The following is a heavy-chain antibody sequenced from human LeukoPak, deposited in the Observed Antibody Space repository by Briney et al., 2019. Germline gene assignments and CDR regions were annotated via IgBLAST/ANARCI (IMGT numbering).Heavy chain of an antibody. Sequence: TSETLSLTCTVPGGSISSFFWSWIRQPPGKGLEWIGYIFYNGITNYNPSLKSRVTISVDTSKNQFSLNLNSVTAADTAVYYCARDARTSGYDTGWFDPWGQGTLVTVSS. J-gene: IGHJ5*02. CDR1: GGSISSFF. D-gene: IGHD5-12*01. CDR3: ARDARTSGYDTGWFDP. CDR2: IFYNGIT. V-gene: IGHV4-59*01.